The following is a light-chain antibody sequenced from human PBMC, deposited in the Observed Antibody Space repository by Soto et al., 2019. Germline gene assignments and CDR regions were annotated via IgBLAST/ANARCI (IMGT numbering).Light chain of an antibody. J-gene: IGKJ4*01. Sequence: EIVMTQSPATLSVSPGERVTLSCRASQDIRSSLAWYQQKPGQAPRLLIYGASIRATGVPATFSGSGSGTEFTLSISSLQSEHLGVYYCQQRSNWPLTFGGGTKVDSK. V-gene: IGKV3-15*01. CDR3: QQRSNWPLT. CDR1: QDIRSS. CDR2: GAS.